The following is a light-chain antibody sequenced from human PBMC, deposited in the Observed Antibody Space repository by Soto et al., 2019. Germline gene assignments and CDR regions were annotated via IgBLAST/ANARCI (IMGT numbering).Light chain of an antibody. CDR3: QQYNNWPPRYT. V-gene: IGKV3-15*01. CDR1: QSISRN. CDR2: AAS. Sequence: EIVMTQSPATLSLSLGERATLSCRASQSISRNLAWYHQRPGQAPRLLIYAASTRATGIPARFSGSGSGTDFTLTISGLQFEDFGVYFCQQYNNWPPRYTFGQGTKLEIK. J-gene: IGKJ2*01.